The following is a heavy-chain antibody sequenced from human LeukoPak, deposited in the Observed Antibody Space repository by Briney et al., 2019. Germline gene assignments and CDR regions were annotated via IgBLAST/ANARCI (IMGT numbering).Heavy chain of an antibody. CDR2: IKSDGSNY. CDR3: ARGMSGYYGMDV. CDR1: GLTVSSNY. V-gene: IGHV3-74*01. J-gene: IGHJ6*02. Sequence: GGSMRLSCAASGLTVSSNYMSWVRQAPGKGLVWVSRIKSDGSNYYADSVKGRFTIFRDNAKNTLYLQMNSLRAEDTAVYYCARGMSGYYGMDVWGQGTTVTVSS.